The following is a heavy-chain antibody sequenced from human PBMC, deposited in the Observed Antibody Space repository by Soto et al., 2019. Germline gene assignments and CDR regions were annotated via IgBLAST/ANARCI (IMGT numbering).Heavy chain of an antibody. CDR2: ISYDGSDT. D-gene: IGHD6-13*01. Sequence: HVHLVESGGGVVPPGRSLRLSCSASGFTFSSYGMHWVRQAPGKGLEWVAIISYDGSDTYFADSVRGRFTISRDTSKNTLYLQMSSLRAEDTAVYYFAKGILPAGGPHYGLDIWGQGTMVTVS. CDR1: GFTFSSYG. V-gene: IGHV3-30*18. CDR3: AKGILPAGGPHYGLDI. J-gene: IGHJ3*02.